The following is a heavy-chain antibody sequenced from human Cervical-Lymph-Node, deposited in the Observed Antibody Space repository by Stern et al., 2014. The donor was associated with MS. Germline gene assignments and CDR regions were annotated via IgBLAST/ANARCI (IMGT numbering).Heavy chain of an antibody. CDR2: NYYSGST. J-gene: IGHJ5*02. V-gene: IGHV4-31*03. Sequence: QVQLQESRPGLVKPSQTLSLPCTVSGGSISSGGYYWSWIRQHPGKGLGXVGFNYYSGSTYYNPSLKSRVTISVDTSKNQFSLKLSSVTAADTAVYYCARVRVTVTRNWFDPWGQGTLVTVSS. CDR1: GGSISSGGYY. D-gene: IGHD4-17*01. CDR3: ARVRVTVTRNWFDP.